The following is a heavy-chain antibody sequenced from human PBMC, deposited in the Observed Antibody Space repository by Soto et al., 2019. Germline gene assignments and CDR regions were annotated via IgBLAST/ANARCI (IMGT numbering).Heavy chain of an antibody. Sequence: SETLSLTCTVSGGSISSSSYYWGWIRQPPGKGLEWIGSIYYSGSTYYNPSLKSRVTISVDTSKNQFSLKLSSVTAADTAVYYCASSFSGSYYNVGYWGQGTLVTVSS. CDR1: GGSISSSSYY. D-gene: IGHD3-10*01. CDR2: IYYSGST. V-gene: IGHV4-39*07. CDR3: ASSFSGSYYNVGY. J-gene: IGHJ4*02.